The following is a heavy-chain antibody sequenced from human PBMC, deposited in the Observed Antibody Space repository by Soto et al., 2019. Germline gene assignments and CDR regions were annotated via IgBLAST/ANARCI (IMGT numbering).Heavy chain of an antibody. J-gene: IGHJ2*01. CDR3: VRYSRTLGWFFDL. Sequence: EVPLVESGGGLVQPGGTLKLSWAASGFTFSDSAMHWVRQASGEGLEWLGRIRSKGNNYATEYDASLKGRFTISRDDSKRTTYLQMNNLKTEDTAVYYCVRYSRTLGWFFDLWGRGTLVTVSS. D-gene: IGHD2-21*01. CDR2: IRSKGNNYAT. CDR1: GFTFSDSA. V-gene: IGHV3-73*02.